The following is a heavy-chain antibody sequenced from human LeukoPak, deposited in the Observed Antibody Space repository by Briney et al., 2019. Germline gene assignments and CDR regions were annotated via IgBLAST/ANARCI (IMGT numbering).Heavy chain of an antibody. V-gene: IGHV3-66*01. J-gene: IGHJ5*02. Sequence: GGSLRLSCAASGFIVNYNYMSWVRQAPGKGLEWVSVIYSGGSTYYADSVKGRFTISRDNSKNMVYLQMNSLRVEDTAVYYCARVKVGSTYWFDPWGQGTLVTASS. CDR3: ARVKVGSTYWFDP. CDR1: GFIVNYNY. D-gene: IGHD1-26*01. CDR2: IYSGGST.